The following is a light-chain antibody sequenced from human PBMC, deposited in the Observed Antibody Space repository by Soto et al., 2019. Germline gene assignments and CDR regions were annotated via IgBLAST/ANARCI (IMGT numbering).Light chain of an antibody. J-gene: IGKJ4*01. CDR1: QSVSSS. V-gene: IGKV3-15*01. CDR2: GAS. Sequence: EIVMTQSPATLSVSPGERATLSCRASQSVSSSFAWYQQKPGQAPRLLIYGASTRATAIPDRCSGGGSGTEFTLTISSLQSEDFAVYYCQQYNNWPLTFGGGTKVEIK. CDR3: QQYNNWPLT.